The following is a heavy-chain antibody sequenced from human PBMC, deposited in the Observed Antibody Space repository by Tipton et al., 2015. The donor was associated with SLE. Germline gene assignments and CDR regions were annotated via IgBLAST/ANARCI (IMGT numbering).Heavy chain of an antibody. CDR3: ARHKTRIAARPADAFDI. D-gene: IGHD6-6*01. Sequence: LRLSCTVSGGSISSYYWSWIRQPPGKGLEWIGYIYYSGSTNYNPYLKRRVTISVNTSKNQFSLNLSFVTAADTAVYYCARHKTRIAARPADAFDIWGQGTMVTVSS. V-gene: IGHV4-59*08. J-gene: IGHJ3*02. CDR1: GGSISSYY. CDR2: IYYSGST.